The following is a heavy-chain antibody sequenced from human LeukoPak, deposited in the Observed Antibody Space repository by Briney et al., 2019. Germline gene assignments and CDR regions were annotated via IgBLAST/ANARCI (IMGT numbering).Heavy chain of an antibody. CDR1: GYTLTSYG. J-gene: IGHJ3*02. Sequence: GASVKVSCKASGYTLTSYGMNWVRQAPGQGLEWMGWINTNTGNPTYAQGFTGRFVFSLDTSVSTAYLQISSLRAEDTAVYYCARVRVGGAFDIWGQGTMVTVSS. CDR3: ARVRVGGAFDI. CDR2: INTNTGNP. V-gene: IGHV7-4-1*02. D-gene: IGHD2-2*01.